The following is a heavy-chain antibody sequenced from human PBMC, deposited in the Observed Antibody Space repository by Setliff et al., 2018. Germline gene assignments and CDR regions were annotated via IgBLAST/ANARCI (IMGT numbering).Heavy chain of an antibody. CDR2: VYYSGTA. CDR3: ALEEYTSRWTKRFDP. D-gene: IGHD6-13*01. CDR1: DGSLSTYY. V-gene: IGHV4-59*03. J-gene: IGHJ5*02. Sequence: SETLSLTCTVSDGSLSTYYWSWIRQPPGKGLEFIGYVYYSGTANYSPSLRSRLTISVDTSTNTAYMELRSLRSDDTAVYYCALEEYTSRWTKRFDPWGQGTLVTVSS.